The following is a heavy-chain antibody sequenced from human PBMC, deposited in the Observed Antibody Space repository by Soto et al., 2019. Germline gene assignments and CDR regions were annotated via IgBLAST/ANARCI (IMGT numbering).Heavy chain of an antibody. Sequence: ASVKVSCKASGYTFTSYVINWVRQATGQGLEWMGWMNPNSGNTGYAQKFQGRVTMTRNTSISTAYMELSSLRSEDTAVYYCARLTYYYDSSGYYTPFDAFDIWGQGTMVTVSS. CDR3: ARLTYYYDSSGYYTPFDAFDI. V-gene: IGHV1-8*01. D-gene: IGHD3-22*01. CDR2: MNPNSGNT. J-gene: IGHJ3*02. CDR1: GYTFTSYV.